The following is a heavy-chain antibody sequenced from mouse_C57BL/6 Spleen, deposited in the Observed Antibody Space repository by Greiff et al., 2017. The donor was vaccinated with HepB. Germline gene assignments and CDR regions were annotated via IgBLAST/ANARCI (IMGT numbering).Heavy chain of an antibody. J-gene: IGHJ2*01. CDR2: IDPEDGDT. Sequence: VQLKESGAELVRPGASVKLSCTASGFNIKDYYMHWVKQRPEQGLEWIGRIDPEDGDTEYAPKFQGKATMTAHTSSNTAYLQLSSLTSEDTAVYYCTPGDRNYLFDYWGQGTTLTVSS. D-gene: IGHD2-5*01. CDR3: TPGDRNYLFDY. V-gene: IGHV14-1*01. CDR1: GFNIKDYY.